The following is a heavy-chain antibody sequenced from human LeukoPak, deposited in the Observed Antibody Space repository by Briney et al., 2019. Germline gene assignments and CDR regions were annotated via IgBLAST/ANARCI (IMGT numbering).Heavy chain of an antibody. CDR3: AKSARVGWMATIYVDI. CDR1: GFTFSSHG. D-gene: IGHD5-24*01. CDR2: ISYDGSNK. J-gene: IGHJ3*02. Sequence: GGSLRLSCAASGFTFSSHGMHWVRQAPGKGLEWVAVISYDGSNKYYADSVKGRFTISRDNSKDTLYLQMNSLRAEDTAVYYCAKSARVGWMATIYVDIWGQGTMVTVSS. V-gene: IGHV3-30*18.